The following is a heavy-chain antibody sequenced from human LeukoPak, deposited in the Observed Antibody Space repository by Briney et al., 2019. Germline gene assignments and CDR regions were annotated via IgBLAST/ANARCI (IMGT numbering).Heavy chain of an antibody. J-gene: IGHJ6*02. CDR3: ARFGLAAAGTLYYYYGMDV. Sequence: SESLSLTCTVSGGSISSGGYYWSWIRQHPGKGLEWIGYIYYSGSTYYNPSLKSRVTISVDTSKNQFSLKLSSVTAADTAVYYCARFGLAAAGTLYYYYGMDVWGQGTTDTVSS. D-gene: IGHD6-13*01. CDR2: IYYSGST. V-gene: IGHV4-31*03. CDR1: GGSISSGGYY.